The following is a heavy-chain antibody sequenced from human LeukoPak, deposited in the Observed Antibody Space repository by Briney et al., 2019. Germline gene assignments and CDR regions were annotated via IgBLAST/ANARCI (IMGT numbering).Heavy chain of an antibody. D-gene: IGHD5-18*01. Sequence: ASVKVSCKASGYTFTSYAMHWVRQAPGQRLEWMGWINAGNGNTKYSQKLQGRVTITRDTSASTAYMELSSLRSEDTAVYYCARDRGYSYGYVEHKPLYYFDYWGLGTLVTVSS. V-gene: IGHV1-3*01. CDR1: GYTFTSYA. CDR3: ARDRGYSYGYVEHKPLYYFDY. J-gene: IGHJ4*02. CDR2: INAGNGNT.